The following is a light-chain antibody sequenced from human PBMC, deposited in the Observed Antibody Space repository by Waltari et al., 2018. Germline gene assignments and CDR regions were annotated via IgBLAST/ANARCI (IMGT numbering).Light chain of an antibody. V-gene: IGLV3-21*01. CDR1: DIGSKS. CDR2: YDS. CDR3: QVWDSYGDHLVV. J-gene: IGLJ2*01. Sequence: SFVLTQPPSVSVAPGKTARITCGGNDIGSKSVNWYQQKPGQAPLLVIYYDSDRPSEIPERFSGSNSGKTATLTIRRVEAGDEAGYYCQVWDSYGDHLVVFGGGTNLSVV.